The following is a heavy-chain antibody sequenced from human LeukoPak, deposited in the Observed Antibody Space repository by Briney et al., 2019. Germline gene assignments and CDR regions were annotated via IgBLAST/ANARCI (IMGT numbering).Heavy chain of an antibody. V-gene: IGHV4-30-4*01. CDR1: GGSISSGDYY. J-gene: IGHJ4*02. Sequence: SETLSLTCTVYGGSISSGDYYWSWIRQPPGKGLEWIGYIYYSGSTYYNPSLKSRVTISVDTSKNQFSLKLSSVTAAVTAVYYCARASDYGDLLFWGQGTLVTVSS. CDR2: IYYSGST. CDR3: ARASDYGDLLF. D-gene: IGHD4-17*01.